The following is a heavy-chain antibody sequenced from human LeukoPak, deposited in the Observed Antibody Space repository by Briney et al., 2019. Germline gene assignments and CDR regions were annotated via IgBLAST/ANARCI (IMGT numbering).Heavy chain of an antibody. CDR2: IYYSGST. D-gene: IGHD5-12*01. CDR3: ARHLKAAGRIGGYDYEEYYFDY. J-gene: IGHJ4*02. V-gene: IGHV4-59*08. CDR1: GGSISSYY. Sequence: SETLSLTCTVSGGSISSYYWSWIRQPPGKGLEWIGYIYYSGSTNYNPSLKSRVTISVDTSKNQFSLKLSSVTAADTAVYYCARHLKAAGRIGGYDYEEYYFDYWGQGTLVTVSS.